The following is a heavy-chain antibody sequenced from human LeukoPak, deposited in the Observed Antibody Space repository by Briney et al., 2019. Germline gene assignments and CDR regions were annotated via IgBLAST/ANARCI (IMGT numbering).Heavy chain of an antibody. D-gene: IGHD4-17*01. CDR1: GGSISNNY. CDR2: ISYIGST. J-gene: IGHJ3*02. Sequence: SETLSLTCTVSGGSISNNYWSWIRQPPGKGLEWIGYISYIGSTNYNPSLKSRVTISVDTSKNQFSLKLSSVTAADAAVYFCARDPTTVTKGLDIWGQGKMVTVSS. V-gene: IGHV4-59*01. CDR3: ARDPTTVTKGLDI.